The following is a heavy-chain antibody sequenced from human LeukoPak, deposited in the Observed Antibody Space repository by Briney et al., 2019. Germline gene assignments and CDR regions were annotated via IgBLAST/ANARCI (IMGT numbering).Heavy chain of an antibody. Sequence: SVKVSCKASGGTFSSYAINWVRQAPGQGLEWMGGIILKSGTANFAQKFQGRLTITADESTSTAYMELSSLRSEDTAVYYCASGGPEGYFDCWGQGTLVTVSS. V-gene: IGHV1-69*13. CDR3: ASGGPEGYFDC. D-gene: IGHD3-16*01. CDR1: GGTFSSYA. J-gene: IGHJ4*02. CDR2: IILKSGTA.